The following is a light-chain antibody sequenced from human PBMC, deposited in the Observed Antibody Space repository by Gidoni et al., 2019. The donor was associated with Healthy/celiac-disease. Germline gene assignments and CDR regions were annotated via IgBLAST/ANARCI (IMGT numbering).Light chain of an antibody. Sequence: QSALTQPASVSGSPGQSITISCTGTSSDDGGYNYVSWYQQHPGKAPKLMIYDVSNRPSGVSNRFSGSKSGNTAFLTNSGLQAEDEADYYCSSYTSSSTRVFGGGTKLTVL. V-gene: IGLV2-14*03. J-gene: IGLJ3*02. CDR3: SSYTSSSTRV. CDR1: SSDDGGYNY. CDR2: DVS.